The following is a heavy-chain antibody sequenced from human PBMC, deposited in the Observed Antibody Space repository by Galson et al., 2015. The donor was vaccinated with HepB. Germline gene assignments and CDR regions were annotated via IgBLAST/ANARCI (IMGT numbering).Heavy chain of an antibody. CDR1: GGSFSGYY. D-gene: IGHD2-2*01. J-gene: IGHJ5*02. V-gene: IGHV4-34*01. CDR2: INHSGST. CDR3: ARRPSCSSTSCYAPDFIGWFDP. Sequence: ETLSLTCAVYGGSFSGYYWSWIRQPPGKGLEWIGEINHSGSTNYNPSLKGRVTISVDTSKNQFSLKLSSVTAADTAVYYCARRPSCSSTSCYAPDFIGWFDPWGQGTLVTVSS.